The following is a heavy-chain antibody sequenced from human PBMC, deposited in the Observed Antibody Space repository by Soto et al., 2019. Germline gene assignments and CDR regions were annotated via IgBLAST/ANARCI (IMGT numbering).Heavy chain of an antibody. D-gene: IGHD3-3*01. CDR3: ASQYYDFWSGYVDY. CDR1: GFTFSSYA. J-gene: IGHJ4*02. CDR2: ISYDGSNK. Sequence: QVQLVESGGGVVQPGRSLRLSCAASGFTFSSYAMHWVRQAQGKGLEWVAVISYDGSNKYYADSVKGRFTISRDNSKNTLYLQMNSLRAEDTAVYYCASQYYDFWSGYVDYWGQGTLVTVSS. V-gene: IGHV3-30-3*01.